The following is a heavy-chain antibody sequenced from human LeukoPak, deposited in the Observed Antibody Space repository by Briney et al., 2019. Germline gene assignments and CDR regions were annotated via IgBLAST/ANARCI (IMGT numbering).Heavy chain of an antibody. CDR1: GGTFSSYA. V-gene: IGHV1-69*06. Sequence: SVKVSCKASGGTFSSYAISWVRQVPGQGLEWMGGIIPIFGTANYAQKFQGRVTITADISTNTVYMELSSLRSEDTAVYFCAGIPVFGVVLHQEPVWGKGTTVTVSS. D-gene: IGHD3-3*01. J-gene: IGHJ6*04. CDR2: IIPIFGTA. CDR3: AGIPVFGVVLHQEPV.